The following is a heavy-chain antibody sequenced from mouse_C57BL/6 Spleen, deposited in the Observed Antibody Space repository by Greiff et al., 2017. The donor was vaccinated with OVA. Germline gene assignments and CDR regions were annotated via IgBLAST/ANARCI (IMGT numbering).Heavy chain of an antibody. CDR2: IWRGGST. CDR1: GFSLTSYG. Sequence: QVQLKESGPGLVQPSQSLSITCTVSGFSLTSYGVHWVRQSPGKGLEWLGVIWRGGSTDYNAAFISRLSITKDNSKSQVFFKMNSLQADDTAIYYCAKYGSPWYFDVWGTGTTVTVSS. CDR3: AKYGSPWYFDV. V-gene: IGHV2-5*01. J-gene: IGHJ1*03. D-gene: IGHD1-1*01.